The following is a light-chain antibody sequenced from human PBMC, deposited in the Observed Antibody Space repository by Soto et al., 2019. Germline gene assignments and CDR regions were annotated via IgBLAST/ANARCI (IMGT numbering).Light chain of an antibody. J-gene: IGLJ2*01. CDR2: RNN. Sequence: QSALTQPPSASGTPGQRVTISCSGSSSDIGSNFGFWYQQLPGTAPKLLIYRNNQRPSGVPDRFSGSKSGTSASLAISGLRSEDEADYYCAAWDDSLSVVVFGGGTKLTVL. CDR1: SSDIGSNF. CDR3: AAWDDSLSVVV. V-gene: IGLV1-47*01.